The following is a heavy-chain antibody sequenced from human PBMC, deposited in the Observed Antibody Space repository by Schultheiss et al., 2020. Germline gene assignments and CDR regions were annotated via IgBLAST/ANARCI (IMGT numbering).Heavy chain of an antibody. J-gene: IGHJ5*02. CDR3: ARDGLAARRTPRDFDP. CDR2: INPNSGGT. Sequence: ASVKVSCKASGYTFTGYYMHWVRQAPGQGLEWMGWINPNSGGTNYAQKFQGRVTMTTDTSTSTAYMELRSLRSDDTAVYYCARDGLAARRTPRDFDPWGQGTLVNGYS. D-gene: IGHD6-6*01. CDR1: GYTFTGYY. V-gene: IGHV1-2*02.